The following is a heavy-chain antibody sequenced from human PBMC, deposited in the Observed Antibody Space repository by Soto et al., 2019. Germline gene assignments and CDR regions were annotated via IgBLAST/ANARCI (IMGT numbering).Heavy chain of an antibody. CDR3: AHRRGITLVRGAVMRRDYFDY. V-gene: IGHV2-5*02. J-gene: IGHJ4*02. D-gene: IGHD3-10*01. CDR1: GFSLSTKTVG. CDR2: IYWDDDK. Sequence: QITLKESGPTLVKPTQALTLTCAFSGFSLSTKTVGVSWIRQPPGKALEWLALIYWDDDKGYSPSLKNRLTTTKATSKNLVVLTRTNMDPVDTATYYCAHRRGITLVRGAVMRRDYFDYWGQGTLVTVSS.